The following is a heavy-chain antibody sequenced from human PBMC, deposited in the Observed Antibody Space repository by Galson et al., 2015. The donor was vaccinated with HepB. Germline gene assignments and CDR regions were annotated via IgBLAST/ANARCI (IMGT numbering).Heavy chain of an antibody. CDR1: GYTLTELS. Sequence: SVKVSCKVSGYTLTELSMHWVRQAPGKGLEWMGGFDPEDGETTYAQKFQGRVTMTEDTSTDTAYMELSSLRSEDTAVYYCATVDCSSTSCHPVGGAFDIWGQGTMVTVSS. CDR3: ATVDCSSTSCHPVGGAFDI. V-gene: IGHV1-24*01. J-gene: IGHJ3*02. D-gene: IGHD2-2*01. CDR2: FDPEDGET.